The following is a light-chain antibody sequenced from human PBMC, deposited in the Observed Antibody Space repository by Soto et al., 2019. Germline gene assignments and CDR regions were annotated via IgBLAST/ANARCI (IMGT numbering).Light chain of an antibody. CDR1: ESISRW. CDR3: QQYNSYSPPLT. CDR2: AAS. J-gene: IGKJ4*01. V-gene: IGKV1-5*01. Sequence: DIQMTQSPPTLSASVGDRVTITCRASESISRWLAWYQQKPGRAPQLLIYAASALQSGVPSRFSGSGSGTDFTLTISSLQPDDFATYYCQQYNSYSPPLTFGGGTKVDIK.